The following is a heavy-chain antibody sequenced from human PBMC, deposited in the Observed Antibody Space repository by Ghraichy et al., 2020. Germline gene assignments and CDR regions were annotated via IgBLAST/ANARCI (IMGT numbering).Heavy chain of an antibody. J-gene: IGHJ3*01. Sequence: ASVKVSCRTYGYTFTTYYIHWVRQAPGQGLEWMGRINPNNGDADYAQDFQGRVTLTRNTSFRTAYMEVTGLRTDDTAIYFCARDPSGTRIWSGEGLDLWGQGTEVTVTP. CDR1: GYTFTTYY. D-gene: IGHD3-10*01. V-gene: IGHV1-2*06. CDR3: ARDPSGTRIWSGEGLDL. CDR2: INPNNGDA.